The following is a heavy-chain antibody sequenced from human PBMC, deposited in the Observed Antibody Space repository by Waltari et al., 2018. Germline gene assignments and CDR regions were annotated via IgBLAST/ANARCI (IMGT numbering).Heavy chain of an antibody. V-gene: IGHV1-69*13. D-gene: IGHD1-26*01. J-gene: IGHJ6*02. CDR1: GGTFSSYA. CDR3: ARDMWELLYYYGMDV. Sequence: QVQLVQSGAEVKKPGSSVKVSCKASGGTFSSYAISWVRPAPGQGLEWMGGIIPNIGTANYAQKYQGRVTITADESTSTAYMELGSLRSEDKAVYYCARDMWELLYYYGMDVWGQGTTVTVSS. CDR2: IIPNIGTA.